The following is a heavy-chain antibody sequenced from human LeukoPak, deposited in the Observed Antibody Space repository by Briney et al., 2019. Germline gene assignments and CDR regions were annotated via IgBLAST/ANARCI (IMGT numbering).Heavy chain of an antibody. CDR2: ISAYNGNT. CDR1: GYTLTSYG. CDR3: GSDAIAYGDSRLFNY. V-gene: IGHV1-18*04. D-gene: IGHD4-17*01. Sequence: EASVKVSCKASGYTLTSYGITWVRQAPGQGPEWMGWISAYNGNTNYAQKLQGRVTMTTDTSTSTAYMELRSLRFDDTAMYYCGSDAIAYGDSRLFNYWGQGTLVTVSS. J-gene: IGHJ4*02.